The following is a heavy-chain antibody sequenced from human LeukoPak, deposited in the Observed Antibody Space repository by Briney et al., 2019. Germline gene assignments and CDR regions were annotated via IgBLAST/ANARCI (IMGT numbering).Heavy chain of an antibody. J-gene: IGHJ6*02. Sequence: QPGGSLRLSCAASGFTVSSNYMSWVRQAPGKGLEWVSVIYSGGSTYYADSVKGRFTISRDNSKNTLYLQMNSLRAEDTAVYYCARSGVVAGTYYGMDVWGQGTTVTVSS. CDR3: ARSGVVAGTYYGMDV. CDR2: IYSGGST. V-gene: IGHV3-53*01. D-gene: IGHD2-15*01. CDR1: GFTVSSNY.